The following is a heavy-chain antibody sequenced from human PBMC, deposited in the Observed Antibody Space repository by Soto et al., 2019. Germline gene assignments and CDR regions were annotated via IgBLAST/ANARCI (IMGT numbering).Heavy chain of an antibody. V-gene: IGHV1-18*01. J-gene: IGHJ4*02. CDR2: VSTNDDRT. CDR3: ARELNTESSAYYSFAF. Sequence: QVQLVQSGPEVKMPGASVKVSCKTSGYIFTAYGLAWLRQAPGQRPEWMGWVSTNDDRTNYAQKFQGRVTMTTDRATPTTSMELRSLRPDDTAVYYCARELNTESSAYYSFAFWGQGTLVTVSS. CDR1: GYIFTAYG. D-gene: IGHD3-22*01.